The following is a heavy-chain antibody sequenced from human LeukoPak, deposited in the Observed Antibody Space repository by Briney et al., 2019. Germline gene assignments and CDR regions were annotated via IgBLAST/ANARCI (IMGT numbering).Heavy chain of an antibody. CDR3: ARVLRYDDSSGYYAY. V-gene: IGHV1-2*02. CDR1: GYTFTGYY. Sequence: ASVKVSCKASGYTFTGYYMHWVRQAPGQGLEWMGWVNPNSGGTNYAQTPQGRVTMTRDTSISIVYMELSGLRTDDTAVYYCARVLRYDDSSGYYAYWGQGTLVTVSS. J-gene: IGHJ4*02. D-gene: IGHD3-22*01. CDR2: VNPNSGGT.